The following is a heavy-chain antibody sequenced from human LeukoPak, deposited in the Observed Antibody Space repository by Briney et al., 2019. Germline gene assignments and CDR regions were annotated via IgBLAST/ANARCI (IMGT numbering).Heavy chain of an antibody. D-gene: IGHD3-22*01. CDR3: ARGRRYYDSSGFGFDP. Sequence: GASVKVSCKASGYTFTSYGISWVRQAPGQGLEWMGWISAYNGNTNYAQKLQGRVTMTTGTSTSTAYMELRSLRSDDTAVYYCARGRRYYDSSGFGFDPWGQGTLVTVSS. V-gene: IGHV1-18*01. J-gene: IGHJ5*02. CDR2: ISAYNGNT. CDR1: GYTFTSYG.